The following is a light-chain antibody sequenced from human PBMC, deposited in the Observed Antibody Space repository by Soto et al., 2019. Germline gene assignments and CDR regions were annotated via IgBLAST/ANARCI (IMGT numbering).Light chain of an antibody. CDR1: QGISNY. CDR3: QKYNSAPRT. CDR2: AAS. Sequence: IHITQSPSTLSGSVGDRVTITCRASQGISNYLAWYQQKPGKVPKLLIYAASTLQSGVPSRFSGSGSGTDFTLTISSLQPEDVATYYCQKYNSAPRTFGQGTKVDIK. J-gene: IGKJ1*01. V-gene: IGKV1-27*01.